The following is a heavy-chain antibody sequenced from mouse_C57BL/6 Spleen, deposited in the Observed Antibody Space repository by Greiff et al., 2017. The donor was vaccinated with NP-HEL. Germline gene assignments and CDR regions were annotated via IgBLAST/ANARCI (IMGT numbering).Heavy chain of an antibody. Sequence: QVQLQQPGAELVKPGASVKVSCKASGYTFTSYWMHWVKQRPGQGLEWIGRIHPSDSDTNYNQKFKGKATLTVDKSSSTAYMQLSSLTSEDSAVYYCAIPLHYYGSSYYAMDYWGQGTSVTVSS. CDR3: AIPLHYYGSSYYAMDY. V-gene: IGHV1-74*01. J-gene: IGHJ4*01. D-gene: IGHD1-1*01. CDR1: GYTFTSYW. CDR2: IHPSDSDT.